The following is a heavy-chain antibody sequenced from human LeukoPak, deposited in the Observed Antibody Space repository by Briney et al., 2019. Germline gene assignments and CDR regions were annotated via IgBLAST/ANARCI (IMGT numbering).Heavy chain of an antibody. J-gene: IGHJ3*02. CDR1: GLRFNNYV. V-gene: IGHV3-30*18. D-gene: IGHD3-3*01. CDR3: AKRRIGGYYSDDVLDI. Sequence: GKSLRLSCEGSGLRFNNYVMNWVRQAPGKGLEWVALLSYDGSGQEYIDSVKGRFTISRDNSKNTVYLQMNSLRDEDTAVYYCAKRRIGGYYSDDVLDIWGQGTMVTVSS. CDR2: LSYDGSGQ.